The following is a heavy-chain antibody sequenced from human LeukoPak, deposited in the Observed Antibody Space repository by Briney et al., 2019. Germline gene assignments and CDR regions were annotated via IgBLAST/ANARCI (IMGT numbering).Heavy chain of an antibody. V-gene: IGHV3-11*04. D-gene: IGHD3-22*01. CDR2: IHSRGSTT. Sequence: GGSLRLSCAASGFTFSDYYMSWIRQAPGKGLEWISYIHSRGSTTYYADSVKGRFTISRDNAKNTLNLQMNSLRAEDTAVYYCARDLGQYYDTSDNWFDPWGQGTLVTVSS. CDR3: ARDLGQYYDTSDNWFDP. J-gene: IGHJ5*02. CDR1: GFTFSDYY.